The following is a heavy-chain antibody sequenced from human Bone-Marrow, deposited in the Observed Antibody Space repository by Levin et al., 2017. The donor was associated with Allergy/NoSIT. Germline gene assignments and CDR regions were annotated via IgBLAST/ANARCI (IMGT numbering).Heavy chain of an antibody. V-gene: IGHV4-4*07. CDR1: GGYY. Sequence: NTSETLSLTCTVSGGYYWSWIRQAAGKALEWIGLIYTSGSANYNPSLKSRVTMSVDTSKNQFSLKLSSVTAADTAVYYCASAPNLNYFDFWGQGTLVTVSS. D-gene: IGHD1-14*01. CDR3: ASAPNLNYFDF. CDR2: IYTSGSA. J-gene: IGHJ4*02.